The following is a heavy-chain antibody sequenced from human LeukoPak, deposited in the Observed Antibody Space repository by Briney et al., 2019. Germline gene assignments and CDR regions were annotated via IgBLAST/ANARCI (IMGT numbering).Heavy chain of an antibody. J-gene: IGHJ6*02. CDR1: GGFFSGYY. CDR3: ATAPILRGEGGEHYKYGMDV. V-gene: IGHV4-34*01. CDR2: INHRGST. D-gene: IGHD2-2*02. Sequence: KPSETLSLTCAVYGGFFSGYYWSWIRQPPGKGLEGIGEINHRGSTNYNPSLKSRVTISADTFKNHFSLKMTSVTAADTAVYYCATAPILRGEGGEHYKYGMDVWGQGTTVTVSS.